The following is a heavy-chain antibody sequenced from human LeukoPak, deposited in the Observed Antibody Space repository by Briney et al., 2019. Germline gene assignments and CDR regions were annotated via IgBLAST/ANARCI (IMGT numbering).Heavy chain of an antibody. V-gene: IGHV3-7*01. CDR3: ARDFWGAYRVDYFDY. CDR1: GFTFSNYG. D-gene: IGHD3-3*01. Sequence: GGSLRLSCVASGFTFSNYGMSWVRRAPGKGLEWLANIKQDGSETYYVDAVRGRFTISRDNAKKSLYLQMNSLRAEDTAVYYCARDFWGAYRVDYFDYWGQGTLVTVSS. CDR2: IKQDGSET. J-gene: IGHJ4*02.